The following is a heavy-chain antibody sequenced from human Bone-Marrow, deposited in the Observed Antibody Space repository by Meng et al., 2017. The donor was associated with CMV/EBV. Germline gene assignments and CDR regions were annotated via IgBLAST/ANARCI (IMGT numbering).Heavy chain of an antibody. V-gene: IGHV4-34*01. J-gene: IGHJ5*02. CDR3: AREGPSRFDP. Sequence: QEQLLQRGAERVKPAEALSLTCAVYGGSFSGYYWSWIRQPPGKGLEWIGEINHSGSTNYIPSLKSRVTISVDTSKNPFSLKLSSVTAADTAVYYCAREGPSRFDPWGQGTLVTVSS. CDR2: INHSGST. CDR1: GGSFSGYY.